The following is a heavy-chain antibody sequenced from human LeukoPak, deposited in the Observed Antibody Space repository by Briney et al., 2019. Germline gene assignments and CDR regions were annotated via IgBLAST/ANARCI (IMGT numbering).Heavy chain of an antibody. V-gene: IGHV4-34*01. CDR2: INHSGST. CDR3: ARAGAEAAAGTPFDY. D-gene: IGHD6-13*01. J-gene: IGHJ4*02. Sequence: TPSETLSLTCAVYGGSFSGYYWSWIRQPPGKGLEWIGEINHSGSTYYNPSLKSRVTISVDTSKNQFSLKLSSVTAADTAVYYCARAGAEAAAGTPFDYWGQGTLVTVSS. CDR1: GGSFSGYY.